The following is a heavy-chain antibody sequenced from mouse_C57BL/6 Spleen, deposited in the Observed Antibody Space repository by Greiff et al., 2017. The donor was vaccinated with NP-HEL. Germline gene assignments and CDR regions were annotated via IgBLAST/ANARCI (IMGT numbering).Heavy chain of an antibody. J-gene: IGHJ4*01. CDR1: GYTFTSYW. D-gene: IGHD2-4*01. Sequence: QVQLQQSGAELAKPGASVKLSCKASGYTFTSYWMHWVTQRPGQGLEWIGCINPGSGYTKYNQKFKDKATLPADKSSSTAYMQLSSLAYEDSAVCYCARGDDYGRVYYAMGYWGQGTSVTVSS. CDR2: INPGSGYT. V-gene: IGHV1-7*01. CDR3: ARGDDYGRVYYAMGY.